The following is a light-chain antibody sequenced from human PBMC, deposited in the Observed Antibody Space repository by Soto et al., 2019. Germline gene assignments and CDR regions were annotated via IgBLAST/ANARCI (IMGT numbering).Light chain of an antibody. V-gene: IGKV3-15*01. J-gene: IGKJ4*01. CDR3: QQYNNWPPLT. CDR1: QSVSSN. CDR2: GAS. Sequence: EIVMTQSPATLSVSPGERATLSCRASQSVSSNLAWYQQKPGQAPSLLIYGASTRATGIPARFSCSGSGTEFTLTISSLQSEDFAVYYCQQYNNWPPLTFGGGTKVQIK.